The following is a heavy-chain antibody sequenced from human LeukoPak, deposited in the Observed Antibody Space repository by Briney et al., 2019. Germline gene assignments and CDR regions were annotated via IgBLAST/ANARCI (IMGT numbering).Heavy chain of an antibody. CDR3: AKEGRYKNWFDP. V-gene: IGHV3-21*01. CDR1: GFTFSSYG. J-gene: IGHJ5*02. CDR2: ISSSSSSTGSYI. Sequence: GGSLRLSCAASGFTFSSYGMSWVRQAPGKGLEWVSSISSSSSSTGSYIYYADSVKGRFTISRGNAKNSLYLQMNSLRAEDTAAYYCAKEGRYKNWFDPWGQGTLVTVSS. D-gene: IGHD5-12*01.